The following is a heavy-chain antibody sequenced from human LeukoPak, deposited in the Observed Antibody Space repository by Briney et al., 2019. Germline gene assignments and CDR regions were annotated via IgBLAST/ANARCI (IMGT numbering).Heavy chain of an antibody. V-gene: IGHV5-51*01. D-gene: IGHD2-15*01. CDR1: GYSINNYW. CDR3: ARQEYCSGGSCYTWFDP. CDR2: IYPADSDI. Sequence: GESLKISCKGSGYSINNYWIGWVRQMPGKGLEWMGIIYPADSDIRCSPSFQGQVTISADKPISTAYLQWGSLKASDTAMYYCARQEYCSGGSCYTWFDPWGQGTLVTVSS. J-gene: IGHJ5*02.